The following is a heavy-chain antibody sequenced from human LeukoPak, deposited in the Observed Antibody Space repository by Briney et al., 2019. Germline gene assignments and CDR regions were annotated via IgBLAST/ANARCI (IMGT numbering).Heavy chain of an antibody. J-gene: IGHJ3*02. CDR1: GFTFSSYS. Sequence: PGGSLRLSCAASGFTFSSYSMNWVRQAPGKGLEWVSSISSSSSYIYYADSVKGRFTISRDNAKNSLYLQMNSLRAEDTAVYYCAREPGIFDAFDIWGQGTMVTVSS. D-gene: IGHD6-13*01. CDR3: AREPGIFDAFDI. CDR2: ISSSSSYI. V-gene: IGHV3-21*01.